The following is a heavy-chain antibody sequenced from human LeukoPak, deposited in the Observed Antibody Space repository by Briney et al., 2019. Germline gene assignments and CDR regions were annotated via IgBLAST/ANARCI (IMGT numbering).Heavy chain of an antibody. CDR2: ISGSGGST. CDR3: AKGGDFWSGGSDY. V-gene: IGHV3-23*01. D-gene: IGHD3-3*01. Sequence: PGGSLRLSCAASGFTFSSYAMSWVRQAPGKGLEWVSAISGSGGSTYYADSVKGRFTISRDNSKNTLHLQMNSLRAEDTAVYYCAKGGDFWSGGSDYWGQGTLVTVSS. J-gene: IGHJ4*02. CDR1: GFTFSSYA.